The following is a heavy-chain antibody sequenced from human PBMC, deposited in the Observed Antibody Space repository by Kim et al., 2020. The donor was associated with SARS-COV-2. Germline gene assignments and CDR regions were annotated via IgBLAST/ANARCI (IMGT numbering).Heavy chain of an antibody. V-gene: IGHV3-21*01. D-gene: IGHD2-15*01. CDR2: ITSSSDYI. J-gene: IGHJ6*01. CDR1: GFTFSSYS. CDR3: ARDLSKVVLAATSSYYY. Sequence: GGSLRLSCAASGFTFSSYSMNWVRQAPGKGLEWVSSITSSSDYIYYADSVKGRFTISRDNAKNSLYLQMNSLRAEDTAVYYCARDLSKVVLAATSSYYY.